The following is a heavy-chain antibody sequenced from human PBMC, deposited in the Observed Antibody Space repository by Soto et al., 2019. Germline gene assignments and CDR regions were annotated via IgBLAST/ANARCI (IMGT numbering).Heavy chain of an antibody. CDR2: IDDTGST. J-gene: IGHJ6*03. Sequence: QVQLQESGPGLVKPSETLSLTCTVSGDSISSSYWNWIRQAPGKGLEWIGYIDDTGSTNYNPSLKSRVTCSVDPSNNQYSMKLSSVTAADTAVYYCARGVLEWLLRDSYYYYMDVWGKGTTVTVS. CDR3: ARGVLEWLLRDSYYYYMDV. D-gene: IGHD3-3*01. CDR1: GDSISSSY. V-gene: IGHV4-59*01.